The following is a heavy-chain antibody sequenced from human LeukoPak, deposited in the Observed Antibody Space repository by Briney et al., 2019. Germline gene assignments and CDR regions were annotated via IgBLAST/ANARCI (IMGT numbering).Heavy chain of an antibody. CDR2: ISSSSSYI. V-gene: IGHV3-21*01. J-gene: IGHJ4*02. D-gene: IGHD6-13*01. CDR3: AREGGSSWSTDY. CDR1: GFTFSSYS. Sequence: GGSLRLSCAASGFTFSSYSMNWVRQAPGKGLEWVSSISSSSSYIYYADSVKGRFTISRDNAKNSLYLQMNSLRAEDTAVYYCAREGGSSWSTDYWGQGTLVTVSS.